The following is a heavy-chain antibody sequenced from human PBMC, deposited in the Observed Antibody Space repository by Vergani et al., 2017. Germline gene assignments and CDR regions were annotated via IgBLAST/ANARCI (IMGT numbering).Heavy chain of an antibody. J-gene: IGHJ6*03. V-gene: IGHV4-61*02. CDR3: AGGGEDYGDYGFPDYYYYYDMDV. CDR2: IYISGST. Sequence: QVQLQESGPGLVKPSQTLSLTCTVSGGSISSGSYYWSWIRQPAGTGLEWIGRIYISGSTNYNPSLKSRVTISVDTSKNQFSLKLSSVTAADTSVYYCAGGGEDYGDYGFPDYYYYYDMDVWGKGTTVTVSS. CDR1: GGSISSGSYY. D-gene: IGHD4-17*01.